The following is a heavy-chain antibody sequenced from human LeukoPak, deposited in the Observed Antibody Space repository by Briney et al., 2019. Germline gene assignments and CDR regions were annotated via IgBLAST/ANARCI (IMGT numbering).Heavy chain of an antibody. CDR2: ISWNSGSI. D-gene: IGHD6-25*01. V-gene: IGHV3-9*01. CDR1: GFTFDDYG. Sequence: GGSLRLSCAASGFTFDDYGMSWVRQAPGKGLEWVSGISWNSGSIGYADSVKGRFTISRDNAKNSLYLQMNSLRAEDTALYYCAKDISVLYGMDVWGQGTTVTVSS. J-gene: IGHJ6*02. CDR3: AKDISVLYGMDV.